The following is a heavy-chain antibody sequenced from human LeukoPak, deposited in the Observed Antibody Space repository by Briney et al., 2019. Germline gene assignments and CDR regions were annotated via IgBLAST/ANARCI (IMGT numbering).Heavy chain of an antibody. Sequence: SETLSLTCTVSGGSISSYFWNWIRQPAGKGLEWIGRIYTSGSTDYNPSLKSRVTMSVDTSKNQFSLKLNSVTAADTAVYYCARGPRNSDWYSIDYWGQGTLATVSS. D-gene: IGHD6-19*01. CDR2: IYTSGST. CDR1: GGSISSYF. V-gene: IGHV4-4*07. CDR3: ARGPRNSDWYSIDY. J-gene: IGHJ4*02.